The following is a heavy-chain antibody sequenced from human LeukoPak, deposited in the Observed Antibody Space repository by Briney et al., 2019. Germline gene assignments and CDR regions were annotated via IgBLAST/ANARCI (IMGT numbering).Heavy chain of an antibody. V-gene: IGHV3-23*01. CDR1: GFTFSSYA. Sequence: GGSLRLSCAASGFTFSSYAMSWVRQAPGKGLEWVSAISGSGGSTYYADSVKGRFTIPRDNSKNTLYLQMNSLRAEDTAVYYCARLGAVAKRYSDYWGQGTLVTVSS. CDR3: ARLGAVAKRYSDY. J-gene: IGHJ4*02. D-gene: IGHD6-19*01. CDR2: ISGSGGST.